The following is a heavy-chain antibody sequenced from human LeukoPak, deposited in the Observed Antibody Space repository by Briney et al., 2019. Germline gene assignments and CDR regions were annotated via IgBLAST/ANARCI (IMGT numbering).Heavy chain of an antibody. V-gene: IGHV3-21*06. J-gene: IGHJ5*02. CDR2: ISGNSDYI. Sequence: GGSLRLSCAASGFIFNTYSMNWVRQAPGKGLEWVSSISGNSDYIFYADSVKGRFTISRDNDKDLVSLQMNSLRADDTAVYYCAREPLRGGWFDPWGQGAQVTVSS. D-gene: IGHD1-14*01. CDR1: GFIFNTYS. CDR3: AREPLRGGWFDP.